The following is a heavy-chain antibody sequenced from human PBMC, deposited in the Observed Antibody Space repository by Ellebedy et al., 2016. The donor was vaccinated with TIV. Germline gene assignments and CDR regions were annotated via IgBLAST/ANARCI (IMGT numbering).Heavy chain of an antibody. CDR1: GFTFSNYA. CDR3: ARDLAGIAVTGLDY. Sequence: PGGSLRLSCAASGFTFSNYAMHWVRQAPGKGLAWVAAISYSGSNKYYADSVKGRITISRDNSKNTLYLQVNSLRAEDTAVYSCARDLAGIAVTGLDYWGQGTLVTVSS. J-gene: IGHJ4*02. D-gene: IGHD6-19*01. V-gene: IGHV3-30-3*01. CDR2: ISYSGSNK.